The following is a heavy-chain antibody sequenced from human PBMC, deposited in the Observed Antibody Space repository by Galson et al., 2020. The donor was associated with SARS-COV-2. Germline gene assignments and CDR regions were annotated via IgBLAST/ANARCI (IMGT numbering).Heavy chain of an antibody. V-gene: IGHV1-24*01. Sequence: ASVTVSCKVSGYTLSELAIHWVRQAPGKGLEWMGGDDPEDGKTIYAQKFQGRVVMIEDTSTDTAYMDMSSLTTEDTAVYYCATVTYWGQGTQVTVS. CDR2: DDPEDGKT. CDR1: GYTLSELA. J-gene: IGHJ4*02. D-gene: IGHD2-21*02. CDR3: ATVTY.